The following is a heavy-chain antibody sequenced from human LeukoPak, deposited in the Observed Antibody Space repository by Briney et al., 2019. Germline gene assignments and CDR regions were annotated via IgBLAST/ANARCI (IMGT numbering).Heavy chain of an antibody. J-gene: IGHJ4*02. CDR2: VHFNGQT. CDR3: ARGSSWSYYFDY. Sequence: SETLSLTCTVSGGSVISGHYCWGWVRQPPGKGLEWIASVHFNGQTYSNPSLSGRVTMSIDTSKNQFSLKLTSLTAADTAVYYCARGSSWSYYFDYWGQGTLVTVSS. V-gene: IGHV4-39*01. CDR1: GGSVISGHYC. D-gene: IGHD6-13*01.